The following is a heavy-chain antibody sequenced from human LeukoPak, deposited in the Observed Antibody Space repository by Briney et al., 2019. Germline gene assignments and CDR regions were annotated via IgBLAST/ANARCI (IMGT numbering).Heavy chain of an antibody. D-gene: IGHD1-26*01. V-gene: IGHV1-46*01. CDR2: IDPSGGGA. J-gene: IGHJ4*02. CDR1: GYTFTTYY. Sequence: ASVKVSCKASGYTFTTYYIHWVRQAPGQGLEWMGVIDPSGGGASYAQKFQGRVSMTRDMSTSTVYMELSSLRYEDTAVYYCARATPSFGRNIEKFFDYWGQGTLVTVSS. CDR3: ARATPSFGRNIEKFFDY.